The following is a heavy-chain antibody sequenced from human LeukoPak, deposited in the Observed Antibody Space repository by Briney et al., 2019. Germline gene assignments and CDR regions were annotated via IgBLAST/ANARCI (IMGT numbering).Heavy chain of an antibody. Sequence: SVKVSCNASGGTFSSYAISWVRQAPGQGLEWMGRIIPIFGTANYAPKFQGRVTITTDESTSTAYMELSSLRSEDTAVYYCARGPRITMIVVPRTEYFQHWGQGTLVTVSS. CDR3: ARGPRITMIVVPRTEYFQH. CDR1: GGTFSSYA. D-gene: IGHD3-22*01. CDR2: IIPIFGTA. J-gene: IGHJ1*01. V-gene: IGHV1-69*05.